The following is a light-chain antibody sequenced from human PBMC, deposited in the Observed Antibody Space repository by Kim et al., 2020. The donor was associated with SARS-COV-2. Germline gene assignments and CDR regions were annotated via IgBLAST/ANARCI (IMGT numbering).Light chain of an antibody. CDR3: QQANNFPLT. CDR2: PAS. CDR1: QGISSW. Sequence: DIQMTQSPSSVSASVGDRVTITCRASQGISSWLARYQQKPGKAPKLLIFPASSLESGVPSRFSGSGSGTDFTLTISSLQPEDFATYYCQQANNFPLTFGGGTKLEI. J-gene: IGKJ4*01. V-gene: IGKV1-12*01.